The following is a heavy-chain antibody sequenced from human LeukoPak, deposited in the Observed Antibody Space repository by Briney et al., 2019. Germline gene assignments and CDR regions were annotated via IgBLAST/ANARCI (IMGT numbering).Heavy chain of an antibody. J-gene: IGHJ4*02. CDR2: ISYDGSNK. D-gene: IGHD3-10*01. CDR1: GFTFSSYG. CDR3: AKDLSPYGSGSPFDY. Sequence: PGGSLRLSCAASGFTFSSYGMHWVRQAPGKGLEWVAVISYDGSNKYYADSVKGRFTISRDNSKNTLYLQMNSLRAEDTAVYYCAKDLSPYGSGSPFDYWGQGTLVTVSS. V-gene: IGHV3-30*18.